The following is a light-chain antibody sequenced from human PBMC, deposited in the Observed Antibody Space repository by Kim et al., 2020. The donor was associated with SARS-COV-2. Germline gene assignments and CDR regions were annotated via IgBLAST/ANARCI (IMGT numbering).Light chain of an antibody. CDR3: EAWDGSRSGRV. V-gene: IGLV1-47*01. CDR2: WNS. J-gene: IGLJ3*02. Sequence: GQRNTVCWSGSRNNIGSNDVYWYQQLPGPAPELLIYWNSHRPSGVPDRFSGSKSGNSASLAISRVESEDEADYYCEAWDGSRSGRVFGGGTQLTVL. CDR1: RNNIGSND.